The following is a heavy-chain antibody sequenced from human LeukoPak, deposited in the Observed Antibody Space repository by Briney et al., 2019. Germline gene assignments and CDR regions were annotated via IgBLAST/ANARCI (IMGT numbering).Heavy chain of an antibody. Sequence: GASVKLSCKAAGSTFTSYAMHWVRRSPGQGLGWVGWVNVGNGKTKYSQKIQGRGTITRDTSASTAYMEPSSQRSEDTAVYYCARDRSIAAALVHYYDGMDGWGQGTTVTVSS. CDR2: VNVGNGKT. J-gene: IGHJ6*02. CDR3: ARDRSIAAALVHYYDGMDG. CDR1: GSTFTSYA. D-gene: IGHD6-13*01. V-gene: IGHV1-3*01.